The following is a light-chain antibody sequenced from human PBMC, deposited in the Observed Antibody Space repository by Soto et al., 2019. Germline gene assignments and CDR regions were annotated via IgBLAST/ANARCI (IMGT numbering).Light chain of an antibody. V-gene: IGKV3-20*01. CDR1: QSVSGNQ. CDR2: ATS. J-gene: IGKJ2*01. CDR3: HQSGSLPHT. Sequence: EIVLTQSPGTLSLSPGERATLSCRASQSVSGNQLAWYQQKPGQGPRLLIYATSTRATDIPDMFSGSASGTDFTFTVSGLEPEDFGMYYCHQSGSLPHTFGQGTKVESK.